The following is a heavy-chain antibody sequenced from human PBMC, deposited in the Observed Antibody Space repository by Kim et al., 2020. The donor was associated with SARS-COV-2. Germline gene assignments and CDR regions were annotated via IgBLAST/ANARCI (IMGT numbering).Heavy chain of an antibody. CDR1: GFTFDDYA. Sequence: GGSLRLSCAASGFTFDDYAMHWVRQAPGKGLEWVSGISWNSGSIGYADSVKGRFTISRDNAKNSLYLQMNSLRAEDKALYYCAKGVGGYFYYGMDVWGLG. CDR3: AKGVGGYFYYGMDV. J-gene: IGHJ6*02. V-gene: IGHV3-9*01. D-gene: IGHD2-15*01. CDR2: ISWNSGSI.